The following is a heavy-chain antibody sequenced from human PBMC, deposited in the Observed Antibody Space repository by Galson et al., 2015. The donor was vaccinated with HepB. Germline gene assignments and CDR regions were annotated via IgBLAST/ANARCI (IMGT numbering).Heavy chain of an antibody. D-gene: IGHD4-17*01. CDR1: GFIFRNYV. J-gene: IGHJ4*02. V-gene: IGHV3-23*01. Sequence: SLRLSCAASGFIFRNYVMGWVRQAPGKGLEWVSAIRGGGDGTYYADSVKGRFTISRDNSKNTVYLQMSSLRADDTATYYCVKDMDDHGDYLFHYWGQGTLVTVSS. CDR3: VKDMDDHGDYLFHY. CDR2: IRGGGDGT.